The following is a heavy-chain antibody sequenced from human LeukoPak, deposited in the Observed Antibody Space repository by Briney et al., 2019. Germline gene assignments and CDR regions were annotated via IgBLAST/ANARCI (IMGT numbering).Heavy chain of an antibody. CDR2: TYYRSTWYN. CDR3: ARRLTQYDCFDP. V-gene: IGHV6-1*01. J-gene: IGHJ5*02. D-gene: IGHD2-2*01. Sequence: SQTLSLTCAISRDSVSSNSATWNWIRQSRSRGLESLGRTYYRSTWYNDYAVSVRGRLTVNPDTSKNQFSLHLNSVTPEDTAVYYYARRLTQYDCFDPWGQGILVTVSS. CDR1: RDSVSSNSAT.